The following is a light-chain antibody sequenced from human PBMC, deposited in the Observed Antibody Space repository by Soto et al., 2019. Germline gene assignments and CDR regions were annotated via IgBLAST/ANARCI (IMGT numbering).Light chain of an antibody. Sequence: DIQLTQSPSTLSASVGDRVTVTCRASQRIDRYLAWYQQKPGKAPKLLIYAASSLQSGVPSRFSGSGSGTDFTLTISSLQPEDFAAYYCQQSYSTPYTFGQGTRLEIK. V-gene: IGKV1-39*01. J-gene: IGKJ2*01. CDR1: QRIDRY. CDR2: AAS. CDR3: QQSYSTPYT.